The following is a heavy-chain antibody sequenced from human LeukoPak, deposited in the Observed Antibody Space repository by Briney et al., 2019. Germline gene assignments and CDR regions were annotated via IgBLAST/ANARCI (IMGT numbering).Heavy chain of an antibody. CDR1: GGSFSGYY. CDR2: INHSGST. V-gene: IGHV4-34*01. Sequence: PSETLSLTCAVYGGSFSGYYWSWIRQPPGKGLEWIGEINHSGSTNYNPSLKSRVTISVDTSKNQFSLKLSSVTAADTAVYYCARDRVGVQVSAANTNWFDPWGQGTLATVSS. J-gene: IGHJ5*02. CDR3: ARDRVGVQVSAANTNWFDP. D-gene: IGHD2-2*01.